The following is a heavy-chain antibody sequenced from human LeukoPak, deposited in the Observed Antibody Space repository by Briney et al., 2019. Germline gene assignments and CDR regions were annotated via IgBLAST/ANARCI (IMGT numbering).Heavy chain of an antibody. V-gene: IGHV4-61*02. CDR3: ARESMVRGVIDYNWFDP. J-gene: IGHJ5*02. D-gene: IGHD3-10*01. CDR2: IYTSGTT. Sequence: PSQTLSLTCTVSGGSISSDSYYWSWIRQPAGKGLEWIGRIYTSGTTNYNPSLKSRVTISVDTSKNQFSLKLSSVTAADTAVYYCARESMVRGVIDYNWFDPWGQGTLVTVSS. CDR1: GGSISSDSYY.